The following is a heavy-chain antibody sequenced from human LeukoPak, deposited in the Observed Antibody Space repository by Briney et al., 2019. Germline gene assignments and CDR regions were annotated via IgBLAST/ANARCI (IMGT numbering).Heavy chain of an antibody. D-gene: IGHD2-2*02. J-gene: IGHJ5*02. CDR2: IYPGDSET. CDR3: ARLDSRYPDP. CDR1: GYSFTTYW. V-gene: IGHV5-51*01. Sequence: GESLKISCKASGYSFTTYWIAWVRQMSGKGLEWMGMIYPGDSETRYRPSFQGQVTISADKSISTAYLQWSSLKASDSAMYYCARLDSRYPDPWGQGTLGTVSS.